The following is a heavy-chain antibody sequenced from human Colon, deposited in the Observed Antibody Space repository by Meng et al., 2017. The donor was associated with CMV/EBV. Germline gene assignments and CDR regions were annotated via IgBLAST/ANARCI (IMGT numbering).Heavy chain of an antibody. J-gene: IGHJ5*02. D-gene: IGHD2-15*01. CDR1: FSGST. V-gene: IGHV1-69*16. Sequence: FSGSTRSGVRLAPGQGLGWSGDIFTSLGTPNYAHGFQRRLTITTEESTNPVYTELRSLTPEDTAIYYCAREGDCSGVNCQAGPYWFDPWGQGPLVTVSS. CDR2: IFTSLGTP. CDR3: AREGDCSGVNCQAGPYWFDP.